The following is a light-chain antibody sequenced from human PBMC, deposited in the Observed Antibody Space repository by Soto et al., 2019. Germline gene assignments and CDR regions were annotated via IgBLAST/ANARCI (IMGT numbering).Light chain of an antibody. V-gene: IGKV4-1*01. CDR1: QSIFYSSNNKNY. CDR3: QRYSSTPRT. J-gene: IGKJ2*01. CDR2: WAS. Sequence: DVVMTQSPDSLAVSLGERATINCKSSQSIFYSSNNKNYLAWYQQKPGQPPKLLIYWASTRESGVPDRFSGSGSGTDFLLTISSLQDEDVAVYYCQRYSSTPRTFGQGTKLVI.